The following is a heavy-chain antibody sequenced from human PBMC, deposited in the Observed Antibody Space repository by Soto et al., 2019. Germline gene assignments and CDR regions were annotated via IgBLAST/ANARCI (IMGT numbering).Heavy chain of an antibody. V-gene: IGHV3-53*01. Sequence: EVQLVESGGGLIQPGGSLRLSCAASGFTVSSNYMSWVRQAPGKGLEWVSVIYSGGSTYYADSVKGRFTISRDNSKNTLYLQMNSLRAEDTAVYYCARDLSIVVVPAASGYYYGMDVWGQGTTVTVSS. CDR1: GFTVSSNY. D-gene: IGHD2-2*01. J-gene: IGHJ6*02. CDR2: IYSGGST. CDR3: ARDLSIVVVPAASGYYYGMDV.